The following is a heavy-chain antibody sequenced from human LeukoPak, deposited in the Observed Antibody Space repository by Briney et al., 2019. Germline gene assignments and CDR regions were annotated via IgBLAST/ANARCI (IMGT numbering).Heavy chain of an antibody. V-gene: IGHV4-59*08. CDR2: IYYSGST. CDR3: ARHLSSSGWTYFDY. Sequence: SETLSLTCTVSGGSISSYYWSWIRQPPGKGLERIGYIYYSGSTNYNPSLKSRVTISVDTSKNQFSLKLSSVTAADTAVYYCARHLSSSGWTYFDYWGQGTLVTVSS. J-gene: IGHJ4*02. CDR1: GGSISSYY. D-gene: IGHD6-19*01.